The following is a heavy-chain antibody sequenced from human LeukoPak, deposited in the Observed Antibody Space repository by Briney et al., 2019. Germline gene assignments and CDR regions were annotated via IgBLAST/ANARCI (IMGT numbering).Heavy chain of an antibody. D-gene: IGHD2-2*01. CDR2: ISGSGAST. V-gene: IGHV3-23*01. CDR3: VKRQCSSTHCYGFDY. J-gene: IGHJ4*02. Sequence: GGSLRLSCATSEFTYSSCVMAWVRQAPGKGLEWVSSISGSGASTYYADSVKGQFTISRDNSMNTLYLQMNSLRADDTAVYYCVKRQCSSTHCYGFDYWGQGTLVTVSS. CDR1: EFTYSSCV.